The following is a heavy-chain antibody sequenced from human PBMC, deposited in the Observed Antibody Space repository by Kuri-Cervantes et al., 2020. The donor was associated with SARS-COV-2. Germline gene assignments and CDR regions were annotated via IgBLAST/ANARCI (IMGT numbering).Heavy chain of an antibody. J-gene: IGHJ4*02. D-gene: IGHD2-21*02. V-gene: IGHV3-11*06. CDR2: ISSRSSYI. CDR1: GGSISSSN. Sequence: LSLTCAVSGGSISSSNWWSWIRQAPGKGLEWLSYISSRSSYIHYADSVRGRFTISRDNSKNTLYLQMNSLRAEDTAVYYCARGPHIVVVTAMGYFDYWGQGTLVTVSS. CDR3: ARGPHIVVVTAMGYFDY.